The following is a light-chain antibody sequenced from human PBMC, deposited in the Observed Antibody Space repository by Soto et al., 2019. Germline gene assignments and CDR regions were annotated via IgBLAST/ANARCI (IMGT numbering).Light chain of an antibody. J-gene: IGKJ1*01. Sequence: EVVMTQSPATLSVFPGERATLSCRASQSVSSNLAWYQHKPGQAPRLLIDGASTRATGIPGRFSGSGSGTEFTLTISSLQSEDFAVYYCQQYNNWPLTFGQGTKVEIK. V-gene: IGKV3-15*01. CDR3: QQYNNWPLT. CDR1: QSVSSN. CDR2: GAS.